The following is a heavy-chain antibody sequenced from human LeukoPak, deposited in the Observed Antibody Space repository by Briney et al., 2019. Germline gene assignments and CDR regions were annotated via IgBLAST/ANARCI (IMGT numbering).Heavy chain of an antibody. J-gene: IGHJ4*02. CDR1: GGSLSSGSYY. D-gene: IGHD5-12*01. Sequence: PSETLSLTCTVSGGSLSSGSYYWGWIRQPPGKGLEWIGSIYYSGSTYYNPSLMSRVTMSVDTSKNQFSLKLSSVTAADAAVYYCASQGRDGYNLDYWGQGALVTVSS. CDR3: ASQGRDGYNLDY. CDR2: IYYSGST. V-gene: IGHV4-39*01.